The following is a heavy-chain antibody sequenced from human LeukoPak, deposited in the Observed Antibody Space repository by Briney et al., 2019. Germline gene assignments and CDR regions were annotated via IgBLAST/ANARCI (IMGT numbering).Heavy chain of an antibody. CDR2: IYYSGST. J-gene: IGHJ4*02. V-gene: IGHV4-59*01. CDR1: GGSISSYY. D-gene: IGHD6-19*01. Sequence: SETLSLTCTVSGGSISSYYWSWIRQPPGKGLGWIGYIYYSGSTNYNPSLKSRVTISVDTSKNQFSLKLSSVTAAGTAVYYCARAPLRYSSGWYQSKYYFDYWGQGTLVTVFS. CDR3: ARAPLRYSSGWYQSKYYFDY.